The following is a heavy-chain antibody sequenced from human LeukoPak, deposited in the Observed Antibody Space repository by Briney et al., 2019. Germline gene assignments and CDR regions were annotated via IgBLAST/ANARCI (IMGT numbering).Heavy chain of an antibody. CDR2: INHSGST. D-gene: IGHD6-13*01. CDR3: ASFKGVSSSWGFDY. Sequence: SETLSLTCAVYGGSFSGYYWSWIRQPPGKGLEWIGEINHSGSTNYNPSLKSRVTISVDTSKNQFSLKLSPVTAADTAVYYCASFKGVSSSWGFDYWGQGTLVTVSS. J-gene: IGHJ4*02. CDR1: GGSFSGYY. V-gene: IGHV4-34*01.